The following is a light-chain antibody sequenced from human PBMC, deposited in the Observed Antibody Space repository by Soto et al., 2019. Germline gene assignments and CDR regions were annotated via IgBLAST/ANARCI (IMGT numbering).Light chain of an antibody. CDR2: WAS. V-gene: IGKV4-1*01. CDR3: QQYYSTPWT. CDR1: QSVLYSSDNKNY. Sequence: DIVMTQSPDSLAVSLGERATINCKSSQSVLYSSDNKNYLAWYQQKPGQPPKLLIYWASTRESGVPDRFSGSGSGTDFTLTISSLQAEDVALYYCQQYYSTPWTFGKGTKVEIK. J-gene: IGKJ1*01.